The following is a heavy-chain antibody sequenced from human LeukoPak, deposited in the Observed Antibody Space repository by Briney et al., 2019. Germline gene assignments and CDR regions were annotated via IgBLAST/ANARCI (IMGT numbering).Heavy chain of an antibody. J-gene: IGHJ4*02. Sequence: GGSLRLSCAASGFTFNDCSMHWVRQVPGKGLEWVSGISWNGGSMGYADSVRGRLTLSIDNAKKSLHLWINRLRDQGTDLYDCARDPSDEILTGYNHFDSWGQGTPVTVSS. V-gene: IGHV3-9*01. CDR2: ISWNGGSM. CDR3: ARDPSDEILTGYNHFDS. D-gene: IGHD3-9*01. CDR1: GFTFNDCS.